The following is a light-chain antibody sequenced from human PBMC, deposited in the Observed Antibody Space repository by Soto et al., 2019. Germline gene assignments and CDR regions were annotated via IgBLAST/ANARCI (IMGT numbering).Light chain of an antibody. CDR3: RSYSSSSSLYV. J-gene: IGLJ1*01. CDR2: EVS. V-gene: IGLV2-14*01. Sequence: QSALTQPASVSGSPGQSITISCTGTSSDVGGYNYVSWYQQHPGTAPKLMIYEVSNRPSGLSNRFSGSKSGNTASLTISGLQAEDEADYYCRSYSSSSSLYVFGTGTKLTVL. CDR1: SSDVGGYNY.